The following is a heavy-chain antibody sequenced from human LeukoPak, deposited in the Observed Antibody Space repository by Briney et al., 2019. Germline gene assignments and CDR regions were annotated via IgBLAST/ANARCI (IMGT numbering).Heavy chain of an antibody. CDR3: ARGLRYLGYCSSSSCYTGGLDM. D-gene: IGHD2-2*02. Sequence: PGRSLRLSCAASTFTFSDHTIHWVRQAPGKGLDWVAVISYDGSNKFYADSVKGRFTISRDNSKNTLFLQMNSLRAEVTAVYYCARGLRYLGYCSSSSCYTGGLDMWGQGTMVTVSS. CDR2: ISYDGSNK. J-gene: IGHJ3*02. V-gene: IGHV3-30-3*01. CDR1: TFTFSDHT.